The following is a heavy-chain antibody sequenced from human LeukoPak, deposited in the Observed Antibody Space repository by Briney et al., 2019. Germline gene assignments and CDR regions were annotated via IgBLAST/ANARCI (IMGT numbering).Heavy chain of an antibody. Sequence: GGSLRLSSAAYGFTFSSYSMNWVRQAPGKGLERVSYISSSSSTIYYADSVKGRFTISRDNAKNSLYLQMNSLRAEDTAVYYCAREDYDFWSGYSTGPSVANWFDPWGQGTLVTVSS. V-gene: IGHV3-48*01. CDR1: GFTFSSYS. D-gene: IGHD3-3*01. CDR3: AREDYDFWSGYSTGPSVANWFDP. J-gene: IGHJ5*02. CDR2: ISSSSSTI.